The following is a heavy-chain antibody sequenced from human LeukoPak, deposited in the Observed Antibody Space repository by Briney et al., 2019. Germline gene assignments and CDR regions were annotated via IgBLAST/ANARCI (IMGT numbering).Heavy chain of an antibody. D-gene: IGHD6-19*01. CDR2: ISTSGGGT. J-gene: IGHJ4*02. CDR3: ANHDSSAWYAY. V-gene: IGHV3-23*01. Sequence: GGSLRLSCAASGFTFSSYAMSWVRQAPGKGLEWVSTISTSGGGTYYADSVKGRFTISRDNSKNTLYLQMNSLRADDTAVYYCANHDSSAWYAYWGQGTLVTVSS. CDR1: GFTFSSYA.